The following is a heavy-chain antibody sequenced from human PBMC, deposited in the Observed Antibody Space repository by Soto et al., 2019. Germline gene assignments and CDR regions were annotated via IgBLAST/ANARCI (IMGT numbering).Heavy chain of an antibody. CDR1: GYIFTAYS. J-gene: IGHJ1*01. CDR2: VNPSGGSA. Sequence: QVQLVQSGAEVKKPGASVKVSCKTSGYIFTAYSMHWVRQAPGQGLEWMGVVNPSGGSAHYAQSFEGRVTLTRDTSTSTFYMELSSLRSEDTAVYYCAREENCRGGTCYSEYFHHWGQGTLATDSS. V-gene: IGHV1-46*01. CDR3: AREENCRGGTCYSEYFHH. D-gene: IGHD2-15*01.